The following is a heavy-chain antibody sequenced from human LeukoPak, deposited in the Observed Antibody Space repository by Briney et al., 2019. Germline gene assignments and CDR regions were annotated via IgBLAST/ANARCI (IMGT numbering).Heavy chain of an antibody. CDR2: IIPIFGTA. Sequence: SVTVSCTASGGTFSSYAISWVRQAPGQGLEWMGGIIPIFGTANYAQKFQGRVTITADESTSTAYMELSSLRSGDTAVYYCARENWNDLRIDYWGQGTLVTVSS. D-gene: IGHD1-1*01. CDR1: GGTFSSYA. CDR3: ARENWNDLRIDY. J-gene: IGHJ4*02. V-gene: IGHV1-69*01.